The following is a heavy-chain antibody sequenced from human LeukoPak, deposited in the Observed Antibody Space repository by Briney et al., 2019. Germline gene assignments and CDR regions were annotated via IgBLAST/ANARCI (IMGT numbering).Heavy chain of an antibody. CDR1: GFTFSSYA. V-gene: IGHV3-23*01. CDR3: AKAGNIRFDY. Sequence: GGSLRLSCAASGFTFSSYAMSWVRQAPGKGLECVSSISGSDGSTYYADSVKGRFTISRDNSKNTLYLQMNSLRAEDTAVYYCAKAGNIRFDYWGQGTLVTVSS. D-gene: IGHD2/OR15-2a*01. CDR2: ISGSDGST. J-gene: IGHJ4*02.